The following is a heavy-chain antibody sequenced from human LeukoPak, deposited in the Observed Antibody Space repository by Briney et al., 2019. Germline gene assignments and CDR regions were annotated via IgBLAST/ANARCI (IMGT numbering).Heavy chain of an antibody. D-gene: IGHD2-21*02. V-gene: IGHV4-39*07. CDR2: IRYSGTT. CDR1: GGSMSSSSYY. CDR3: ARGVCGSDCYAVGAFDL. Sequence: PSETLSLTCTVSGGSMSSSSYYWGWIRQSPGMGLESIGSIRYSGTTYYNPALKSRVTISVDTSRNQFSLKLSSVTAADTAVYFCARGVCGSDCYAVGAFDLWSQGTMVTVSS. J-gene: IGHJ3*01.